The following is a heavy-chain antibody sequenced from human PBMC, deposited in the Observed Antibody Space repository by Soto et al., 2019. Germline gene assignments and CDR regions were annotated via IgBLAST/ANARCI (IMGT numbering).Heavy chain of an antibody. CDR1: GASIISNDW. J-gene: IGHJ4*02. CDR3: ARANLRSGWTFDH. CDR2: IFHSGRT. D-gene: IGHD6-19*01. Sequence: PSETLSLTCSVCGASIISNDWWIWIRQTPGKGLEWIGEIFHSGRTNYSPSFKSRVTISVDTSKSQFSLEMASVTAADTAVYYCARANLRSGWTFDHWGQGSPVTVLL. V-gene: IGHV4-4*02.